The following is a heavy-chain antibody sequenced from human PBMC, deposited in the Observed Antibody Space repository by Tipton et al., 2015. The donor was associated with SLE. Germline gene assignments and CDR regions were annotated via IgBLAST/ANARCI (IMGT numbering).Heavy chain of an antibody. D-gene: IGHD2-21*01. CDR2: ISSSSSTI. Sequence: SLRLSCAASGFTFSYYSMNWVRQAPGKGLEWVSYISSSSSTIYYADSVKGRFTISRDNAKNSLYLQMHSLRAEDTAVYYCARDLLDIVVVIPMGNYYYGMDVWGQGTTVTVPS. J-gene: IGHJ6*02. CDR3: ARDLLDIVVVIPMGNYYYGMDV. CDR1: GFTFSYYS. V-gene: IGHV3-48*04.